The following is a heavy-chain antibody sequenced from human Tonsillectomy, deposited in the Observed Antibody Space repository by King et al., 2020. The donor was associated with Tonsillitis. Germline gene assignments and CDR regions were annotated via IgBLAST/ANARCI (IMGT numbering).Heavy chain of an antibody. CDR2: IYWKDDK. CDR1: GFSLSTSGVG. V-gene: IGHV2-5*01. D-gene: IGHD4-17*01. CDR3: AHTTPPDSGDYLFYFDY. Sequence: ITLKESGPTLVKTTQTLTLTCTFSGFSLSTSGVGVGWIRQPPGKALEWLALIYWKDDKRYSPSLKSRLTITKDTSKNQVVLTMTNMDPADTAKYYCAHTTPPDSGDYLFYFDYWGQGTLVTVSS. J-gene: IGHJ4*02.